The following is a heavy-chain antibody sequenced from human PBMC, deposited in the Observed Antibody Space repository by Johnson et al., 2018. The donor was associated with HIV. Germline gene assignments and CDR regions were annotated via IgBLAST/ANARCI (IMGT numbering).Heavy chain of an antibody. Sequence: EVQLMESGGGLVQPGGSLRLSCAVSGFTVSSNYMSWVRQAPGKGLEWVSVIYSGDSEYYADSVKGRFSISRDNSKNTLYLQMNSLRAEDTAVYYCARAYSYGVFDIWGQGTMVTVS. CDR2: IYSGDSE. CDR1: GFTVSSNY. J-gene: IGHJ3*02. D-gene: IGHD5-18*01. CDR3: ARAYSYGVFDI. V-gene: IGHV3-66*01.